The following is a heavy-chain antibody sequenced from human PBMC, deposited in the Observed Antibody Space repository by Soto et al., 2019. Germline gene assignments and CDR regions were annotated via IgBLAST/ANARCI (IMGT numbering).Heavy chain of an antibody. CDR1: GYTFTSYS. J-gene: IGHJ4*02. D-gene: IGHD3-16*01. CDR2: INAGHVTT. V-gene: IGHV1-3*01. CDR3: ARDYGVRLGYFDY. Sequence: QVHLVQYGTEVRRPGASVKVSCQTSGYTFTSYSFHWVRQAPGQGFEWVGWINAGHVTTKYSQKCQARVTITMDTSATTVYMELSTLRSEDTAVYYCARDYGVRLGYFDYWGQGSLVIVSS.